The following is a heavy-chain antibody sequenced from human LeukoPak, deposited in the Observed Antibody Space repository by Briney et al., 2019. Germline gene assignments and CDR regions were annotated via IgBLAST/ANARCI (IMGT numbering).Heavy chain of an antibody. CDR2: IYYYSGST. CDR1: GDSISTSSYY. J-gene: IGHJ4*02. Sequence: SETLSLTCTVSGDSISTSSYYWGWIRQPPGKGLEWIGTIYYYSGSTYYNPSLKSRVTISVDTSKNQFSLKVSSVTAADTAVYYCARDADSSGFFDYWGQGTLVTVSS. D-gene: IGHD3-22*01. CDR3: ARDADSSGFFDY. V-gene: IGHV4-39*07.